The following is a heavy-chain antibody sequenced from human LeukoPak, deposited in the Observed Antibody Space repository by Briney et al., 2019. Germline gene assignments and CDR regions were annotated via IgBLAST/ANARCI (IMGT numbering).Heavy chain of an antibody. CDR2: IKLDASEK. CDR3: ARGHNSIWDHCFDN. Sequence: GGYLRLSCSAAGFTFSSNWMNWVRQAPGQGLEWRANIKLDASEKHHVDSANGRFTISRANTRTSLDLKVNNPRAAALVIYYGARGHNSIWDHCFDNWGQGTLVTVPS. CDR1: GFTFSSNW. V-gene: IGHV3-7*01. D-gene: IGHD6-13*01. J-gene: IGHJ4*02.